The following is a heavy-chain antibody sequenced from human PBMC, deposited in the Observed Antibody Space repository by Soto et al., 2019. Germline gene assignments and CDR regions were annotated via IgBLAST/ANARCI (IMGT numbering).Heavy chain of an antibody. D-gene: IGHD6-6*01. CDR2: IIPIFGTT. Sequence: SVKVSCKASGGTFSSYVISWVRQAPGQGLEWMGGIIPIFGTTNYAQQFQGRATITADESTSTAYMELSSLRSEDTAVYYCARDLGGSSSYYYYYGMDVWGQGTTVTVSS. V-gene: IGHV1-69*13. J-gene: IGHJ6*02. CDR1: GGTFSSYV. CDR3: ARDLGGSSSYYYYYGMDV.